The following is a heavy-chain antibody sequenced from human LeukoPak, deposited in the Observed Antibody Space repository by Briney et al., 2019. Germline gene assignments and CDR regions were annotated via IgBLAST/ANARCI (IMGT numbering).Heavy chain of an antibody. CDR1: GYTLTELS. J-gene: IGHJ4*02. D-gene: IGHD6-13*01. CDR2: FDPEDGET. V-gene: IGHV1-24*01. Sequence: ASVKVSCKVSGYTLTELSMHWVRQAPGKGLAWMGGFDPEDGETIYAQKFQGRVTMTEDTSTDTACMELSSLRSEDTAVYYCATSRGGLYSSSPLLDYWGQGTLVTVSS. CDR3: ATSRGGLYSSSPLLDY.